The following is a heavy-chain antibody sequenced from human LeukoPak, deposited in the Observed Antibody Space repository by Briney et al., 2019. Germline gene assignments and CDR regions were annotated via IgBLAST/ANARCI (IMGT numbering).Heavy chain of an antibody. Sequence: PSEALSLTCTVSGGSLSTYYWTWLRQPPGKGLEWIGYIYYTGSTNFNPSLKSRVSMSLETSKNQLSLKLSSVTAADTAVYYCARRFAVNPRYAFDLWGQGTMVIVSS. CDR1: GGSLSTYY. D-gene: IGHD4-17*01. CDR3: ARRFAVNPRYAFDL. CDR2: IYYTGST. V-gene: IGHV4-59*08. J-gene: IGHJ3*01.